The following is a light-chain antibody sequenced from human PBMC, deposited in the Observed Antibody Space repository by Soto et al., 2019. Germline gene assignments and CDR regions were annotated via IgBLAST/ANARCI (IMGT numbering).Light chain of an antibody. V-gene: IGKV3-11*01. Sequence: EIVLTQSPATLSLSPGERATLSCRASQSVSSYLAWYQQKPGQAPRLLIYDASNRATGIPARFSVSGSVTDFTLSISGLEPEDFAVYYCQQRSNWPLTFGGGTKVEIK. CDR3: QQRSNWPLT. CDR1: QSVSSY. J-gene: IGKJ4*01. CDR2: DAS.